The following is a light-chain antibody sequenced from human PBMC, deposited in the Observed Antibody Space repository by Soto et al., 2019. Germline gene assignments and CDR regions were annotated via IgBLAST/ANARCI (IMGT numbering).Light chain of an antibody. CDR1: SSDIGASTF. Sequence: QSALTQPASVSESPGQSITISCTGTSSDIGASTFVSWYQQHPGKAPKLLIYEVSNRPSGISNRFSGSKSPNTASLTISGLQAEDEADYYCSSARRDNTWVFGGGTKLTVL. V-gene: IGLV2-14*03. CDR2: EVS. CDR3: SSARRDNTWV. J-gene: IGLJ3*02.